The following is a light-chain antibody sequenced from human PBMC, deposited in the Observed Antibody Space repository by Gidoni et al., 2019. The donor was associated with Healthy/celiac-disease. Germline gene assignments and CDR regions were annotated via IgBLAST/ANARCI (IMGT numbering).Light chain of an antibody. Sequence: QSVLTQPPSVSGAPGQRVTISCTGSSSNIGAGYDVHWYQQLPGTAPKLLIYGNSNRPSGVPDRFSGSKSGTSAFLAITGLQAEDEADYYCQSYDSSLDVFGTGTKVTVL. CDR1: SSNIGAGYD. J-gene: IGLJ1*01. CDR2: GNS. V-gene: IGLV1-40*01. CDR3: QSYDSSLDV.